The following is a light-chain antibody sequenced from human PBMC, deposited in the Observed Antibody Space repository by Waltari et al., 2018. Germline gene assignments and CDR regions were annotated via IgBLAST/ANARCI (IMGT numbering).Light chain of an antibody. V-gene: IGLV8-61*01. CDR2: KGI. CDR3: SMYMGSGVWV. CDR1: SGSVSLHPY. Sequence: QTVVTQEPSLSVSPGGTVTPTRACSSGSVSLHPYPTWYQQTPGPPPRTLVYKGISRSSGFPDRFSGSILGNTAALTITGAQADDESDYYCSMYMGSGVWVFGGGTKLTVL. J-gene: IGLJ3*02.